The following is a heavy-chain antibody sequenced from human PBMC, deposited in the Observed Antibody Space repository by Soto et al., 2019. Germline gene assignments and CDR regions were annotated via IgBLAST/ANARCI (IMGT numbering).Heavy chain of an antibody. D-gene: IGHD2-15*01. Sequence: SSVKVSCKASGGTFSSYAISWVRQAPGQGLEWMGGIIPIFGTANYAQKFQGRVTITADESTSTAYMELSSLRSEDTAVIYCARGYYGSGGSGRDLFYWGQGTLVTVSS. V-gene: IGHV1-69*13. CDR1: GGTFSSYA. J-gene: IGHJ4*02. CDR2: IIPIFGTA. CDR3: ARGYYGSGGSGRDLFY.